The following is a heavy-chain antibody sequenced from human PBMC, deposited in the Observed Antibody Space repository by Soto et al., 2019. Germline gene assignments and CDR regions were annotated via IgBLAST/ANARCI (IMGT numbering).Heavy chain of an antibody. CDR1: GGTFSSYA. J-gene: IGHJ4*02. Sequence: QVQLVQSGAEVKQPGSSVKVSCKASGGTFSSYAISWVRQAPGQGLEWMGGIIPIFGTANYAQKFQGRVTITADESTSTAYMELSSLRSEDTAVYYCARAEWELLGYYFDYWGQGTLVTVSS. D-gene: IGHD1-26*01. CDR2: IIPIFGTA. CDR3: ARAEWELLGYYFDY. V-gene: IGHV1-69*01.